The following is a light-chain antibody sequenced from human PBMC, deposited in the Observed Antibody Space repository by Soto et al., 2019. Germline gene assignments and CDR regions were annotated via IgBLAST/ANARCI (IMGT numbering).Light chain of an antibody. J-gene: IGKJ5*01. CDR3: QQSYGTPIP. Sequence: EIQMTQSPSSLSASVGDRVNITCLACQSISRYLNWYQQKPGKAPNLLIYVASSLPSEVPSRFSGSGSGTDFTLTITSLQPEDFATYYCQQSYGTPIPFGQGTRLAI. CDR2: VAS. V-gene: IGKV1-39*01. CDR1: QSISRY.